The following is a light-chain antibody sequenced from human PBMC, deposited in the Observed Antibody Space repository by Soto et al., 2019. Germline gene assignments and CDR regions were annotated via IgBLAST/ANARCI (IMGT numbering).Light chain of an antibody. CDR3: QQSYSSPYT. Sequence: DIQMTQSPSSLSASVGDRVTITCRASQSIRNYVNWYQQKPGKAPKFLIYVASTLQIGVPSRFSGSGSGTDFTLTISSLQPEDFSTYYGQQSYSSPYTFGPGTKLEIK. CDR2: VAS. CDR1: QSIRNY. V-gene: IGKV1-39*01. J-gene: IGKJ2*01.